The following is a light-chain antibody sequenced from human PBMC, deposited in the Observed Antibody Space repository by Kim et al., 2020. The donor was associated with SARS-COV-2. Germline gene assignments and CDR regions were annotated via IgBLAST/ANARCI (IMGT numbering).Light chain of an antibody. CDR3: MQALQTPWT. V-gene: IGKV2-28*01. CDR1: QSLLHSNGHTY. CDR2: LGF. Sequence: DIVMTQSPLSLPVTPGEPASISCRSSQSLLHSNGHTYLDWYLQKPGQSPQLLIYLGFNRASGVPYRFSASGSGTDFTLKISRVEAEDVGVYYCMQALQTPWTFGQGTKVDIK. J-gene: IGKJ1*01.